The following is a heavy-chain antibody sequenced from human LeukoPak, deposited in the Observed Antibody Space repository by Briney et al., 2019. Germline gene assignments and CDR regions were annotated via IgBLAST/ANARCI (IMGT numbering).Heavy chain of an antibody. J-gene: IGHJ3*02. CDR2: IYYSGST. CDR3: ARGPYCSGGSCYSDAFDI. CDR1: GGSISSYY. V-gene: IGHV4-59*01. D-gene: IGHD2-15*01. Sequence: KTSETLPLTCTVSGGSISSYYWSWIRQPPGKGLEWIGYIYYSGSTNYNPSLKSRVTISVDTSKNQFSLKLSSVTAADTAVYYCARGPYCSGGSCYSDAFDIWGQGTMVTVSS.